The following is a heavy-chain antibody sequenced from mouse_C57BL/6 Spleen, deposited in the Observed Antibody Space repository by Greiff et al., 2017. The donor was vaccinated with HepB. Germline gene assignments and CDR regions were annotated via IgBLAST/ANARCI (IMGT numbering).Heavy chain of an antibody. D-gene: IGHD2-4*01. J-gene: IGHJ2*01. CDR2: ISNLAYSI. V-gene: IGHV5-15*01. Sequence: DVKLVESGGGLVQPGGSLKLSCAASGFTFSDYGMAWVRQAPRKGPEWVAFISNLAYSIYYADTVTGRFTISRENAKNPLYLEMSSLRSEDTAMYYCARHNYDYDWFDYWGQGTTLTVSS. CDR1: GFTFSDYG. CDR3: ARHNYDYDWFDY.